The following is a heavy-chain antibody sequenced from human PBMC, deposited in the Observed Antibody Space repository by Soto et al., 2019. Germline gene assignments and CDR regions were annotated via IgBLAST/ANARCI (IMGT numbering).Heavy chain of an antibody. CDR2: IYYSGST. D-gene: IGHD2-21*02. V-gene: IGHV4-59*04. CDR3: ARHPSDFWFDP. CDR1: GGSISSYY. J-gene: IGHJ5*02. Sequence: SETLSLTCNVSGGSISSYYWSWIRQPPGKGLEWIGYIYYSGSTYYNPSLKSRVTVSVDTSKNQFSLKLSSVTAADTAVYYCARHPSDFWFDPWGQGTLVTVSS.